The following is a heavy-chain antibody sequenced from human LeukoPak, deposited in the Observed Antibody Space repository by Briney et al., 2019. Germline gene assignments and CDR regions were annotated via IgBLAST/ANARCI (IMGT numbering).Heavy chain of an antibody. CDR1: GHPISSGYY. V-gene: IGHV4-38-2*01. Sequence: PSETLSLTCAVSGHPISSGYYWGWIRQPPGKGLEWIGSINHSGSTYYNPSLKSRVTILVDTSKNQFSLKLTSVTAADTAAYYCTRDTTRDYWGQGTLVTVSS. D-gene: IGHD4-11*01. CDR2: INHSGST. J-gene: IGHJ4*02. CDR3: TRDTTRDY.